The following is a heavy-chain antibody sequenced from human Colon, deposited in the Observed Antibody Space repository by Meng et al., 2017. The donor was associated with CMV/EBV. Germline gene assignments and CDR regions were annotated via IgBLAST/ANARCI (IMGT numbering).Heavy chain of an antibody. CDR3: VRVPLSPYYGSGTYYPGWFDP. CDR1: DYY. CDR2: ISSSGSPI. D-gene: IGHD3-10*01. Sequence: DYYMSWIRQAPGKGLEWVSDISSSGSPIYYADSVKGRFTISRDNAKNSLYLQMNSLRAEDTAVYYCVRVPLSPYYGSGTYYPGWFDPWGQGTLVTVSS. V-gene: IGHV3-11*04. J-gene: IGHJ5*02.